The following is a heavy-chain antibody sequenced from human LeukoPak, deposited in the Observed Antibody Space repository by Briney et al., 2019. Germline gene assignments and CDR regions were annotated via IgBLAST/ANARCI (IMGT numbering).Heavy chain of an antibody. CDR2: IKSKTDGGTT. D-gene: IGHD2-2*01. Sequence: GGSLRLSCAASGFTFSNAWMSWVRQAPGKGLEWVGRIKSKTDGGTTDYAAPVKGRFTISRDDSKNTLYLQMNSLKTEDTAVYYCTTGVLVVPAAGKRRYFDLWGRGTLVTVSS. J-gene: IGHJ2*01. CDR1: GFTFSNAW. CDR3: TTGVLVVPAAGKRRYFDL. V-gene: IGHV3-15*01.